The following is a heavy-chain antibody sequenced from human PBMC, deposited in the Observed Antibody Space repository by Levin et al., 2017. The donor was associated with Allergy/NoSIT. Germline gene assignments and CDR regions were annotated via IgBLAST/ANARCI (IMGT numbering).Heavy chain of an antibody. J-gene: IGHJ4*02. Sequence: SGESLKISCAASGFTLSNAWMSWVRQAPGKGLEWVGRIKSKTDGGTTDYAAPVKGRFTISRDDSKNTLYLQMNSLKTEDTAVYYCTTGHHCTSTSCYLGYWGQGTLVTVSS. D-gene: IGHD2-2*01. CDR2: IKSKTDGGTT. V-gene: IGHV3-15*01. CDR1: GFTLSNAW. CDR3: TTGHHCTSTSCYLGY.